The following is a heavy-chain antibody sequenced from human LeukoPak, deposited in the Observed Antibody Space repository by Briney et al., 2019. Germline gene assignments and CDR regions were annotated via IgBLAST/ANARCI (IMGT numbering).Heavy chain of an antibody. D-gene: IGHD6-13*01. CDR2: INGDASSI. CDR1: GFTFSNYW. Sequence: GGSLRLSCAASGFTFSNYWMQWVRQAPGKGLVWVSRINGDASSISYADSVKGRFTISRDNAKNTLYLQMNSLRVEDTAVYYCAKADSSSVPFDYWGQGTLVTVSS. CDR3: AKADSSSVPFDY. J-gene: IGHJ4*02. V-gene: IGHV3-74*01.